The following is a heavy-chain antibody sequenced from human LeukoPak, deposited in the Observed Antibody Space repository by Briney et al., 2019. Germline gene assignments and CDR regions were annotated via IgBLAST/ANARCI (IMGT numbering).Heavy chain of an antibody. D-gene: IGHD2-15*01. CDR1: GFSLSTSGMR. J-gene: IGHJ4*02. CDR2: IDWDDDK. V-gene: IGHV2-70*04. Sequence: SGPTLVNPTQTLTLTRTFSGFSLSTSGMRVSWIRQPPGKALEWLARIDWDDDKFYSTSLKTRLTISKDTSKNQVVLTMTSMDPVDTATYYCARSPTKYCSGGSCYGAFDYWGQGTLVTVSS. CDR3: ARSPTKYCSGGSCYGAFDY.